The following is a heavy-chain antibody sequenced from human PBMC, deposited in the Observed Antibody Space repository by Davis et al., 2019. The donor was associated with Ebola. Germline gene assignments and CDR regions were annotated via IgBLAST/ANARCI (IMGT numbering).Heavy chain of an antibody. V-gene: IGHV3-48*01. CDR2: ITTNGWST. CDR3: ARETPISSRSDW. Sequence: PGGSLRLSCTASGFAFSTYNMHWVRQAPGTGLGWVSSITTNGWSTSYADSVKGRFIISRDNSKNSLFLQMHSLRGDDTAVYFCARETPISSRSDWWGQGTLVTVSS. J-gene: IGHJ4*02. CDR1: GFAFSTYN. D-gene: IGHD2-2*01.